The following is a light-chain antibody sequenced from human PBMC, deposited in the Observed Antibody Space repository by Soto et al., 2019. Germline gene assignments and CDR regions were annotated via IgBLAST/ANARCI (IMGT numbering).Light chain of an antibody. Sequence: QSALTQPASVSGSPGQSITISCTGTSSDVGGYNYVSWYQQHPGKAPKLMIYDVSNRPSGVSYRFSGSKSGNTASLTISGLQAEDEADYYCSSYTSSSTLFGGGTKLTV. V-gene: IGLV2-14*03. CDR1: SSDVGGYNY. J-gene: IGLJ2*01. CDR3: SSYTSSSTL. CDR2: DVS.